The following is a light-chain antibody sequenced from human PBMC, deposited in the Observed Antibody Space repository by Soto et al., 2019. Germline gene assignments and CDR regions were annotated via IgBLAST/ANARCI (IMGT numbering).Light chain of an antibody. V-gene: IGKV3-20*01. Sequence: EIVLTQSPGTLSLSPGERATLSCRASQSVSSSYLAWYQQKPGQAHRRLIYGASSRATGIPDRFSGSGSGTDFTLTISSLEPEDFAVYYCQQYGSSPPTWTFGQGTKVEIK. CDR2: GAS. J-gene: IGKJ1*01. CDR1: QSVSSSY. CDR3: QQYGSSPPTWT.